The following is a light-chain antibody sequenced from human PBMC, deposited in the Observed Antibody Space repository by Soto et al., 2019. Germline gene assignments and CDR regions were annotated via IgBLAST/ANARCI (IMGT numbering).Light chain of an antibody. CDR1: QSVSSSY. CDR3: QQYGSSPWT. CDR2: GAS. J-gene: IGKJ1*01. Sequence: EIVLPQSPGTLSLSPGERATLSCRASQSVSSSYLDWYQQKPGQAPRPLIYGASSRAIGIPDRFSGSGSGTDFTLTISRLEPEDFAVYYCQQYGSSPWTFGQGTKVEIK. V-gene: IGKV3-20*01.